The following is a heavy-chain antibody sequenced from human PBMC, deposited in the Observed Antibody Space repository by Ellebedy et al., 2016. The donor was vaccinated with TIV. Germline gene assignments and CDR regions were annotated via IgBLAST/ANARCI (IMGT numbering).Heavy chain of an antibody. CDR2: INQDGSAK. V-gene: IGHV3-7*03. CDR1: GFNFGAHW. D-gene: IGHD2-2*01. J-gene: IGHJ4*02. Sequence: GESLKISCEGSGFNFGAHWVGWVRQAPGKGLEFVAHINQDGSAKNYVDSVKGRFIISSDNSKNTLYLQMNSLRAEDTAVYYCARLWPTSTSRSFDSWGQGILVTVSS. CDR3: ARLWPTSTSRSFDS.